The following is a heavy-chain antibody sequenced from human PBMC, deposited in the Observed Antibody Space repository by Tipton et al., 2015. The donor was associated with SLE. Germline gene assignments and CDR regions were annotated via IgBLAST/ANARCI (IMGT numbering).Heavy chain of an antibody. D-gene: IGHD5-12*01. CDR3: ARGGVGGYDYFDY. CDR1: GGSISSGDCY. V-gene: IGHV4-31*03. Sequence: TLSLTCTVSGGSISSGDCYWSWIRQHPQKGLEWIGYIYDSEIYDSGTTYYNPSLKSRVTISLDTSKNQVSLKLSSVTAADTAVYFCARGGVGGYDYFDYWGQGTLVTVSS. J-gene: IGHJ4*02. CDR2: IYDSEIYDSGTT.